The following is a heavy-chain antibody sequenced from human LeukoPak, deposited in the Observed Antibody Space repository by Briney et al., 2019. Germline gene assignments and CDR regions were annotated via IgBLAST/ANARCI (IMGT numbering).Heavy chain of an antibody. Sequence: GGSLRLSCAASGFTLSTLSMNWVRQAPGKGLEWVSSISGRSNYIFYADSVKGRCTISRDNAENSLYLLLNSLRVEDTAVYYCARGSTLGSCTSSSCHNWFDPWGQGTLVTVSS. CDR3: ARGSTLGSCTSSSCHNWFDP. D-gene: IGHD2-2*01. J-gene: IGHJ5*02. CDR2: ISGRSNYI. V-gene: IGHV3-21*01. CDR1: GFTLSTLS.